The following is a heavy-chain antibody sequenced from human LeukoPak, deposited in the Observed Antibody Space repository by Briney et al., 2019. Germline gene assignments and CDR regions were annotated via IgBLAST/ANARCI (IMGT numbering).Heavy chain of an antibody. J-gene: IGHJ4*02. CDR1: GFTFSSYA. CDR2: INSDGSST. CDR3: VRGDTATLGY. V-gene: IGHV3-74*01. D-gene: IGHD5-18*01. Sequence: PGGSPRLSCAASGFTFSSYAMSWVRQAPGKGLVWVSRINSDGSSTSYADSVKGRFTISRDNAKNTLYLQMNSLRAEDTAVYYCVRGDTATLGYWGQGTLVTVSS.